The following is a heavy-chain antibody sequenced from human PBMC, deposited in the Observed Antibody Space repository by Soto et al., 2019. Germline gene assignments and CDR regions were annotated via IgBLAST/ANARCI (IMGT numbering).Heavy chain of an antibody. J-gene: IGHJ3*02. Sequence: GGSLRLSCADSGFNFSTYTMNWVRQAPGKGLEWVSSISSSNRYIYYADSVKGRFTISRDDAKNSLYLQMNSLRAEDTAVYYCARDRCSGGSCYRTYAFDIWGQGTLVPVSS. CDR2: ISSSNRYI. CDR3: ARDRCSGGSCYRTYAFDI. D-gene: IGHD2-15*01. CDR1: GFNFSTYT. V-gene: IGHV3-21*06.